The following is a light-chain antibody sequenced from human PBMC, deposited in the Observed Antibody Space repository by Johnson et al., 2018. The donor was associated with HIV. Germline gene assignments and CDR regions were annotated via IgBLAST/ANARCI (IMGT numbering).Light chain of an antibody. Sequence: QSVLTQPPSVSAAPGQKVTISCSGSSSNIGNNYVSWYQQIPGTAPKLLIYENNKRPSGLPDRFSGSKSGTSATLGITGLQTGDEADYYCGTWDSRLSGRVFGTGTKVTVL. CDR2: ENN. J-gene: IGLJ1*01. CDR3: GTWDSRLSGRV. CDR1: SSNIGNNY. V-gene: IGLV1-51*02.